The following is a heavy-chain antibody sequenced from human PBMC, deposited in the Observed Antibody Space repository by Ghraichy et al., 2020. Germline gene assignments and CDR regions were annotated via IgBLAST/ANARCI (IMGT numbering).Heavy chain of an antibody. CDR2: ISAYNGDT. Sequence: ASVKVSCKASGYTFTSYGISWVRPAPGQGLEWMGWISAYNGDTNYAQKLQGRVTMTTDTSTSTAYMELRSLRSDDTAVYYCARDLSRFWSGYYTHWGQGTMVTVSA. J-gene: IGHJ4*02. CDR1: GYTFTSYG. CDR3: ARDLSRFWSGYYTH. V-gene: IGHV1-18*01. D-gene: IGHD3-3*01.